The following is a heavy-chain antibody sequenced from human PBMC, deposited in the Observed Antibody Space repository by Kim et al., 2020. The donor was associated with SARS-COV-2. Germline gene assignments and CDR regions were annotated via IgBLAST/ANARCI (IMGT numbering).Heavy chain of an antibody. V-gene: IGHV3-23*01. D-gene: IGHD1-26*01. Sequence: GGSLRLSCAASGFTFSSYAMSWVRQAPGKGLEWVSAISGSGGSTYYADSVKGRFTISRDNSKNTLYLQMNSLRAEDTAVYYCAKSTRWVWRIVGATPLRYWGQGTLVTVSS. CDR3: AKSTRWVWRIVGATPLRY. CDR2: ISGSGGST. CDR1: GFTFSSYA. J-gene: IGHJ4*02.